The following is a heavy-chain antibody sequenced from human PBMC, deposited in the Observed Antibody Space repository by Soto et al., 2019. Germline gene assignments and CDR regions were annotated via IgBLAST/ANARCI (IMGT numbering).Heavy chain of an antibody. J-gene: IGHJ4*02. V-gene: IGHV1-18*01. Sequence: ASVKVSCKASGYSFTTYGISWVRQAPGQGLEWMGWISAYNGNTNYAQKYQGRVTMTRDTSTSTAYMELRSLRSDDTAVYYCARDRSSTTFARDYWGQGTLVTVPS. D-gene: IGHD2-2*01. CDR1: GYSFTTYG. CDR2: ISAYNGNT. CDR3: ARDRSSTTFARDY.